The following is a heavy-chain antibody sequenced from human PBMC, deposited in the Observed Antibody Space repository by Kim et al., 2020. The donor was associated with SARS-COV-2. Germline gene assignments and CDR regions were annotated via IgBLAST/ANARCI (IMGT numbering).Heavy chain of an antibody. V-gene: IGHV4-39*01. CDR2: IYYSGST. CDR1: GGSISSSSYY. CDR3: ARPRLKYYYDSSRGNYAFDI. J-gene: IGHJ3*02. D-gene: IGHD3-22*01. Sequence: SETLSLTCTVSGGSISSSSYYWGWIRQPPGKGLEWIGSIYYSGSTYYNPSLKSRVTISVDTSKNQFSLKLSSVTAADTAVYYCARPRLKYYYDSSRGNYAFDIWGQGTMVTVSS.